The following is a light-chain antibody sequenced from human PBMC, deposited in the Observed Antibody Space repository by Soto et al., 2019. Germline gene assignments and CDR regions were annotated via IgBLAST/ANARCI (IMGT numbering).Light chain of an antibody. CDR3: ALYRGSGFSV. V-gene: IGLV8-61*01. CDR2: STN. J-gene: IGLJ3*02. CDR1: SGSVSASYY. Sequence: QAVVTQEPSLSVSPGGTVTLTCGLRSGSVSASYYPRWYQQTPGQSPRTTVYSTNTRSSGVPDRFSGSIRGNKAALTITGAQAEDESDSCCALYRGSGFSVCGGGTKVTVL.